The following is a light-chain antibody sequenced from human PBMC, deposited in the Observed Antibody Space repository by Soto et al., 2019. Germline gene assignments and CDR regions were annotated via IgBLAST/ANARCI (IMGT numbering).Light chain of an antibody. CDR3: CSYAGSSTYV. CDR2: EVS. J-gene: IGLJ1*01. CDR1: SNDIGAYNL. V-gene: IGLV2-23*02. Sequence: QSALTQPPSASGSPGQSVTISCTGTSNDIGAYNLVSWYQQHPGKAPKLMIYEVSKRPSGVSNRFSGSKSGNTASLTISGLQDEDEADYYCCSYAGSSTYVFGTGTKVTVL.